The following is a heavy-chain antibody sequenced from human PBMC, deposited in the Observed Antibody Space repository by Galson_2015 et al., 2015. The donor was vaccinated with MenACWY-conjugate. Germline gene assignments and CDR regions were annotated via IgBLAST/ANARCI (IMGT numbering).Heavy chain of an antibody. CDR2: IKSKTDGGTT. Sequence: SLRLSCAASGFTFSSYAMSWVRQAPGRGLEWVGRIKSKTDGGTTDYAAPVKGRFTISRDDSKNTLYLQMNSLKTEDTAVYYCTTGDYDSSGYYYPYYFDYWGQGTLVTVSS. J-gene: IGHJ4*02. V-gene: IGHV3-15*01. CDR1: GFTFSSYA. CDR3: TTGDYDSSGYYYPYYFDY. D-gene: IGHD3-22*01.